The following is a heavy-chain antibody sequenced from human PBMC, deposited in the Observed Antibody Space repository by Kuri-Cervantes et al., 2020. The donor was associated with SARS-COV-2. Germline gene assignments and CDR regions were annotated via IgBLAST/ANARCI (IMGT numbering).Heavy chain of an antibody. CDR2: MNPNSGNT. CDR3: ARDQDCSGGSCYLGWYFDL. CDR1: GYTFTSYD. J-gene: IGHJ2*01. Sequence: ASVKVSCKASGYTFTSYDINWVRQATGQGLEWMGWMNPNSGNTGYAQKFQGRVTMTRDTSISTAYMELSRLRSDDTAVYYCARDQDCSGGSCYLGWYFDLWGRGTLVTVSS. V-gene: IGHV1-8*02. D-gene: IGHD2-15*01.